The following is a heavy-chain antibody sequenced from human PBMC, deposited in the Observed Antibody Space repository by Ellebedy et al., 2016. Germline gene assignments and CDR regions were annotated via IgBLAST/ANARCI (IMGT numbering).Heavy chain of an antibody. J-gene: IGHJ4*02. CDR1: GFTFSAYT. D-gene: IGHD2-21*02. Sequence: GGSLRLSXAASGFTFSAYTMNWVRQAPGKGLEWVSSIAPSGGSIFYAKSVEGRFSISRDNAAKSLFLQMYSLRPEDTAVYYCARLSGDRSPWYLDFWGQGTRVTVSS. CDR2: IAPSGGSI. CDR3: ARLSGDRSPWYLDF. V-gene: IGHV3-21*01.